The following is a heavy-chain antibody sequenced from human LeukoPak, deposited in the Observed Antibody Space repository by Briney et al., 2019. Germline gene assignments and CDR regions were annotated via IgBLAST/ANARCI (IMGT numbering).Heavy chain of an antibody. V-gene: IGHV3-15*01. CDR2: IKSKTDGGTT. CDR3: TTDLGGYYSGGNYYMSDF. CDR1: GFTFSNAW. J-gene: IGHJ4*02. D-gene: IGHD2-15*01. Sequence: PGVSLRLSCAASGFTFSNAWMSWVRRAPGKGLEWVGCIKSKTDGGTTDYAAPVKGRFTISRDDSKNTLYLQMNSLKTEDTAVYYCTTDLGGYYSGGNYYMSDFWGQGTLVTVSS.